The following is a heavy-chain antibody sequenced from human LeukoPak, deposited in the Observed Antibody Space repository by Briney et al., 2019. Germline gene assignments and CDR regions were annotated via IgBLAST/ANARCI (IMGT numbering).Heavy chain of an antibody. J-gene: IGHJ4*02. D-gene: IGHD3-10*01. CDR2: VYHSGST. Sequence: KPSETLSLACSVSGGSISSSSSYWGWIRQPPGEGLEWIGNVYHSGSTYYNPSLESRVTISVDSSKGQFFLKLSSVTAADTAVYYCARRIGVRGTNRYYFDYWGQGTLVTVSS. CDR3: ARRIGVRGTNRYYFDY. CDR1: GGSISSSSSY. V-gene: IGHV4-39*01.